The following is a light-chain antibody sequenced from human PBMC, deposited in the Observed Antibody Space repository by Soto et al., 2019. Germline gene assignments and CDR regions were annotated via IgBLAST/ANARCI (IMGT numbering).Light chain of an antibody. J-gene: IGKJ4*01. CDR2: GAS. CDR3: QQYSGSPPLT. Sequence: ENVLTQSPGTLSLSPGERATLSCRASQSISSSYLAWYQQKPGHPPRLLIYGASNRATGIPDRFSGSGSGTELTLTISRLEPEDFAGYYCQQYSGSPPLTFGGGTKVEIK. CDR1: QSISSSY. V-gene: IGKV3-20*01.